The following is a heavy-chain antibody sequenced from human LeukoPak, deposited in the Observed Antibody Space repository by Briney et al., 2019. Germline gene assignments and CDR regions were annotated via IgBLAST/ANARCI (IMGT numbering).Heavy chain of an antibody. CDR3: ARDDLVVHAIRENAFDI. CDR2: ISSSSSYI. CDR1: GFTFSSYS. J-gene: IGHJ3*02. D-gene: IGHD2-8*02. V-gene: IGHV3-21*01. Sequence: PGGSLRLSCAASGFTFSSYSMNWVRQAPGKGLEWVSSISSSSSYIYYADSVKGRFTISRDNAKNSLYLQMNSLRAEDTAVYYCARDDLVVHAIRENAFDIWGQGTMVTVSS.